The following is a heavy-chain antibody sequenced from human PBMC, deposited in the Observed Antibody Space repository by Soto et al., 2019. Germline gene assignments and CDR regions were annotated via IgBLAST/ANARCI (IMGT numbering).Heavy chain of an antibody. V-gene: IGHV3-9*01. CDR2: LTWNGEVL. Sequence: QPGGSLRLSCVASGFTFDDYAIHWVRQTPGKGLEWVSGLTWNGEVLGYADSVKGRFTISRDNAKNLLYLQMNSLRVEDTAVYYCARDNCGWNHAFDIWGLGTMVTVSS. CDR1: GFTFDDYA. CDR3: ARDNCGWNHAFDI. D-gene: IGHD6-19*01. J-gene: IGHJ3*02.